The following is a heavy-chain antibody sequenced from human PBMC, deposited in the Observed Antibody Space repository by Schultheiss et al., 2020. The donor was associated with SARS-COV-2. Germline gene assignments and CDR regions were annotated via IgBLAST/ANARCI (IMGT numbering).Heavy chain of an antibody. CDR2: IYYSGST. V-gene: IGHV4-59*08. J-gene: IGHJ1*01. CDR1: GGSISSYY. Sequence: SETLSLSCTVSGGSISSYYWSWIRQPPGKGLEWIGYIYYSGSTNYNPSLKSRVTISVDTSKNQFSLKLSSVTAADTAVYYCARSGYCSGGSCYSPSYAEYFQHWGQGTLVTVSS. D-gene: IGHD2-15*01. CDR3: ARSGYCSGGSCYSPSYAEYFQH.